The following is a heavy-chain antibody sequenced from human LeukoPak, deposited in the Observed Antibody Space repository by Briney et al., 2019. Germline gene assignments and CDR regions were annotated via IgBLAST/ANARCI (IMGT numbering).Heavy chain of an antibody. Sequence: GGSLRLSCAASGFTFSSYGMHWVRQAPGKGLEWVAVISYDGSNKYYADSVKGRFTISRDNSKNTLYLQMNSLRAEDTAVYYCAKDGGGYHFDYWGQGTLVTVSS. V-gene: IGHV3-30*18. D-gene: IGHD3-22*01. J-gene: IGHJ4*02. CDR2: ISYDGSNK. CDR1: GFTFSSYG. CDR3: AKDGGGYHFDY.